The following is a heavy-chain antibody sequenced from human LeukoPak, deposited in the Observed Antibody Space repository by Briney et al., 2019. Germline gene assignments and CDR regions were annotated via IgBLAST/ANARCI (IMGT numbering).Heavy chain of an antibody. CDR2: ITHDGINT. V-gene: IGHV3-30*18. J-gene: IGHJ4*02. Sequence: GGSLRLSCAASRFSFSNYAMHWVRQDSGRGLEWLAVITHDGINTYYADSVKGRFTISRDNSKNTLYLQLNSLRAEDTAVYYCEKDEREAYGSGWSRDFGDWGQGALVTV. CDR3: EKDEREAYGSGWSRDFGD. D-gene: IGHD6-19*01. CDR1: RFSFSNYA.